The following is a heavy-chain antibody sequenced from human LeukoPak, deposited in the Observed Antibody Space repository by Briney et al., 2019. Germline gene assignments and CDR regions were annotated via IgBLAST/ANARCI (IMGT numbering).Heavy chain of an antibody. D-gene: IGHD6-13*01. V-gene: IGHV1-2*02. Sequence: ASVKVSCKASGYTFTAYYMHWVRQAPGQGLEWMGWINPNTGDTNSAERFQGRVTMTRDSSISTAYLELSRLTSNDTAVYYCARDMWQQFDWFDPWGQGTLVTVSS. J-gene: IGHJ5*02. CDR2: INPNTGDT. CDR1: GYTFTAYY. CDR3: ARDMWQQFDWFDP.